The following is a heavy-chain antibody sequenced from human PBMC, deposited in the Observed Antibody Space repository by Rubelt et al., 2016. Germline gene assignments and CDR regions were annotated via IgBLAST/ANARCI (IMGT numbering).Heavy chain of an antibody. J-gene: IGHJ6*02. CDR3: ARSYSNYQDGYYYYYGMDV. Sequence: APGQGLEWMGWINPNSGGTNYAQKFQGWVTMTRDTSISTAYMELSRLRSDDTAVYYCARSYSNYQDGYYYYYGMDVWGQGTTVTVSS. V-gene: IGHV1-2*04. CDR2: INPNSGGT. D-gene: IGHD4-11*01.